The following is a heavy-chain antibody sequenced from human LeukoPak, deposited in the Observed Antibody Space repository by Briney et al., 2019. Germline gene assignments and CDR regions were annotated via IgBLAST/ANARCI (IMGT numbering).Heavy chain of an antibody. CDR3: TRSREIYCTSGSCYIDLQAR. CDR2: MYTGGST. CDR1: GGSISSGYYY. Sequence: SETLSLTCTVSGGSISSGYYYWSWIRQPAGKGLEWIGRMYTGGSTEYNPSLNSRVTISVDTSKNQFSLKLSSVTAADTAVYYCTRSREIYCTSGSCYIDLQARWGQGTLVTVSS. V-gene: IGHV4-61*02. J-gene: IGHJ4*02. D-gene: IGHD2-2*02.